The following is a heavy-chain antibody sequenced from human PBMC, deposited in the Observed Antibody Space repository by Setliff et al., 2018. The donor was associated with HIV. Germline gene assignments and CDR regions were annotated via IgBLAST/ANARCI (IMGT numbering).Heavy chain of an antibody. CDR2: ISSSGTT. Sequence: TLSLTCVVSDDSFSNYDWTWIRQSPGKALEWIGYISSSGTTTYNPSLRSRVTISIETSNTRFSLWLRSATAADTATYYCARRGRFMGWFDPWGQGSLVTVSS. CDR3: ARRGRFMGWFDP. D-gene: IGHD3-3*01. V-gene: IGHV4-4*09. CDR1: DDSFSNYD. J-gene: IGHJ5*02.